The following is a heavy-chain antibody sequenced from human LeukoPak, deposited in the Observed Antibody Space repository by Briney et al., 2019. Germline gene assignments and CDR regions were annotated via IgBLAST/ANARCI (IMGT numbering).Heavy chain of an antibody. V-gene: IGHV3-23*01. CDR1: GFTFSNYF. Sequence: GGSLRLPCAASGFTFSNYFMSWVRQAPGEGLEWVSGISKNGGTTYYADSVKGRFTISRDNSKNTLFLQINSLRADDTAVYYCAKDIHNWGSDYWGQGTLVTVSS. CDR2: ISKNGGTT. J-gene: IGHJ4*02. CDR3: AKDIHNWGSDY. D-gene: IGHD7-27*01.